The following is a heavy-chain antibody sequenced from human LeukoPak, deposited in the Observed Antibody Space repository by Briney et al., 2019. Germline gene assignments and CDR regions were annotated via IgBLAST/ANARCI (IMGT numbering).Heavy chain of an antibody. D-gene: IGHD1-26*01. V-gene: IGHV4-34*01. CDR3: ARDRIGGSRRRGSPI. CDR2: INHGGGT. Sequence: SETLSLTCAVYDGSLSDYIWSWIRQPPGKGLEWVGEINHGGGTNSNPSLRSRLTMSVDTSKNQLSLTLSSVTAADTALYYCARDRIGGSRRRGSPIWGQGTMVTVSS. CDR1: DGSLSDYI. J-gene: IGHJ3*02.